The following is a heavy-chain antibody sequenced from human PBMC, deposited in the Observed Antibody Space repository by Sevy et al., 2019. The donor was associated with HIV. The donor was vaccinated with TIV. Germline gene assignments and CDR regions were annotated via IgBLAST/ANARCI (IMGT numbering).Heavy chain of an antibody. J-gene: IGHJ1*01. CDR2: IYYSGSP. CDR3: ARQYYYGSGSYPEYFQH. Sequence: SETLSLTCTVSGGSISSSSYYWGWIRQPPGKGLEWIGSIYYSGSPYYNPSLKSRVTISVDTSKNQFSLKLSSVTAADTAVYYCARQYYYGSGSYPEYFQHWGQGTLVTVSS. V-gene: IGHV4-39*01. D-gene: IGHD3-10*01. CDR1: GGSISSSSYY.